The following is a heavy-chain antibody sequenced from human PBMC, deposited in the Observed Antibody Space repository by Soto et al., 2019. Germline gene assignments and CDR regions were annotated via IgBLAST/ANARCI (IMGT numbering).Heavy chain of an antibody. D-gene: IGHD3-10*01. CDR2: IESDGSST. V-gene: IGHV3-74*01. CDR3: ARGNMIRGIMIRSYNWFDS. Sequence: ELQLMESGGGLVQPGGSLRISCAASGFTLSRYGMHWVRQAPGKGLVWVSRIESDGSSTTYAEFVKGRFTISRDNAKNTLYLEMNGLRAEDTAVYFCARGNMIRGIMIRSYNWFDSWGQGTLVTVSS. CDR1: GFTLSRYG. J-gene: IGHJ5*01.